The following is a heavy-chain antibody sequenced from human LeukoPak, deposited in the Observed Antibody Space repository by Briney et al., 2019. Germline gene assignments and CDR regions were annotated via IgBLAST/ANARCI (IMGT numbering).Heavy chain of an antibody. CDR2: ISSSSSII. D-gene: IGHD3-16*01. Sequence: GGSQRLSCAASGFTFTSYSMNWVRQAPGKGLEWVSYISSSSSIIYYADSVKGRFTISRDNAKKSLYLQMNSLRAEDTAIYYCARDTSHDIGGIRNAFDIWGQGTMVTVSS. CDR1: GFTFTSYS. J-gene: IGHJ3*02. CDR3: ARDTSHDIGGIRNAFDI. V-gene: IGHV3-48*04.